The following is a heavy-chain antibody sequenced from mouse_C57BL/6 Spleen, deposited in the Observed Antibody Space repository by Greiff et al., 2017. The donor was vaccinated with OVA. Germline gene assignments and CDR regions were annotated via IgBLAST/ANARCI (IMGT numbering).Heavy chain of an antibody. Sequence: VKLMESGPGLVAPSQSLSITCTVSGFSLNSYGVHWVRQPPGKGLAWLVVIWSDGSTTYNSALKSRLSISKDNSKSQVFLKMNSLQTDDTAMYYCARHGTWAMDYWGQGTSVTVSS. J-gene: IGHJ4*01. V-gene: IGHV2-6-1*01. CDR1: GFSLNSYG. CDR2: IWSDGST. CDR3: ARHGTWAMDY.